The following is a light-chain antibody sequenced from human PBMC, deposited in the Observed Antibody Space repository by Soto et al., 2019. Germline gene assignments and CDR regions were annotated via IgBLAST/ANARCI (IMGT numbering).Light chain of an antibody. CDR1: SSNIGRNT. Sequence: QSALTQPPSASGTPGQRVTISCSGGSSNIGRNTINWYQQLPGTAPKLLIYSDNQRPSGVPDRFSGSKSDTSASLAINGLQSEDEADYHCAAWDDSLNGRLFGGGTKVTVL. CDR2: SDN. V-gene: IGLV1-44*01. CDR3: AAWDDSLNGRL. J-gene: IGLJ3*02.